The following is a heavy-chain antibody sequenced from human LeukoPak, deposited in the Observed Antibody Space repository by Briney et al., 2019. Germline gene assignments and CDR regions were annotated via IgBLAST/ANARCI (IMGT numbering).Heavy chain of an antibody. D-gene: IGHD3-10*01. CDR2: IFYSGST. J-gene: IGHJ4*02. V-gene: IGHV4-39*07. Sequence: SETLSLTCTVSGGSIGSGTYYWGWFRQSPGKGLEWTGSIFYSGSTNYNPSLKSRVTISVDTSKNQFSLKLSSVTAADTAVYYCARATYYYGSGSSLYFDYWGQGTLVTVSS. CDR3: ARATYYYGSGSSLYFDY. CDR1: GGSIGSGTYY.